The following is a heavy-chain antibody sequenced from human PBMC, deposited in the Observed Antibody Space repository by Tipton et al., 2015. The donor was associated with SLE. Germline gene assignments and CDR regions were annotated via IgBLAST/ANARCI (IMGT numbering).Heavy chain of an antibody. J-gene: IGHJ4*02. Sequence: SGFTFSNYDMHWVREGTGKGLEWVSGIGTGGDTKYAGSVKGRFTISRENAKNSLYLQMNSLRAEDTALYYCARELLWFTELSSLDYRRQAPLVTAAS. CDR2: IGTGGDT. D-gene: IGHD3-10*01. V-gene: IGHV3-13*01. CDR1: GFTFSNYD. CDR3: ARELLWFTELSSLDY.